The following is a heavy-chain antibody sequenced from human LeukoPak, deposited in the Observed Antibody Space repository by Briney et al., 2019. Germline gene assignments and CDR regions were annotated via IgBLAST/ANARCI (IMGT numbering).Heavy chain of an antibody. CDR3: AKGITFGGVIVNPIDY. V-gene: IGHV3-30*02. CDR1: GFTFSSYG. CDR2: IRYDGSNK. J-gene: IGHJ4*02. D-gene: IGHD3-16*02. Sequence: PGGSLRLSCAASGFTFSSYGMHWVRQAPGKGLEWVAFIRYDGSNKYYADSVKGRFTISRDNSKNTLYLQMNSLRAEDTAVYHCAKGITFGGVIVNPIDYWGQGTLVTVSS.